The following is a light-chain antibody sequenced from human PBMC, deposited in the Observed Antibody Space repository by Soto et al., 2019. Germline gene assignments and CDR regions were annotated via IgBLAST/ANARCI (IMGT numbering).Light chain of an antibody. V-gene: IGKV3-20*01. CDR3: QQYGSSPFT. J-gene: IGKJ3*01. CDR2: GAS. CDR1: QSVSSSY. Sequence: EIVLTQSPGTLSLSPGERATLSCRASQSVSSSYLAWYQQKPGQAPRLLIYGASSRATGIPDRFSGSGSGRDFTRTISRLEPEDFAVYYCQQYGSSPFTFGPGTKVDIK.